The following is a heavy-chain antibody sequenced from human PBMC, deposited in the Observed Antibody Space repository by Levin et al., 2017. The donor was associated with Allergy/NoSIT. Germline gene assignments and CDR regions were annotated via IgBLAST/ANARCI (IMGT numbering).Heavy chain of an antibody. V-gene: IGHV1-24*01. D-gene: IGHD2-2*01. CDR1: GYTLTELS. Sequence: ASVKVSCKVSGYTLTELSMHWVRQAPGKGLEWMGGFDPEDGETIYAQKFQGRVTMTEDTSTDTAYMELSSLRSEDTAVYYCATAQIDCSSTSCSAHYWGQGTLVTVSS. J-gene: IGHJ4*02. CDR2: FDPEDGET. CDR3: ATAQIDCSSTSCSAHY.